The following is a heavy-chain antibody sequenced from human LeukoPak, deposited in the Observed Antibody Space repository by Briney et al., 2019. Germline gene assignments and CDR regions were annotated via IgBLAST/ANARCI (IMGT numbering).Heavy chain of an antibody. CDR3: TNSDDYGDY. Sequence: GGSLRFSCAASGFIFGDYAMHWVRQAPGKGLEWVAAIASDDTDRYYIDSVKGRFTISRDDSKNTLYLHMTSLRAEDTAVYYCTNSDDYGDYWGQGTLVTVSS. V-gene: IGHV3-30*04. CDR2: IASDDTDR. CDR1: GFIFGDYA. J-gene: IGHJ4*02.